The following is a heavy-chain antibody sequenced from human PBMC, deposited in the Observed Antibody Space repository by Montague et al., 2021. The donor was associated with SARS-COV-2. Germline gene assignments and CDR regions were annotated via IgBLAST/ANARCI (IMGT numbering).Heavy chain of an antibody. CDR3: ARGRKRITVVRGVIIDWFDP. D-gene: IGHD3-10*01. Sequence: SETLSLTCAVYGGSFSGYYWSWIRQPLGKGLEWIGEINHSGSTNYNPSLKSRATISVDTSKNQFSLKLSSVTAADTAVYYCARGRKRITVVRGVIIDWFDPWGQGTLVTVSS. CDR2: INHSGST. CDR1: GGSFSGYY. V-gene: IGHV4-34*01. J-gene: IGHJ5*02.